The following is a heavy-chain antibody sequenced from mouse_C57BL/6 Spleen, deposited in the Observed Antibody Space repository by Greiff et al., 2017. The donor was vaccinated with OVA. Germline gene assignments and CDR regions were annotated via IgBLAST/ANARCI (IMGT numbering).Heavy chain of an antibody. CDR3: ARESPYYYGSSYPDY. CDR1: GYTFTSYW. V-gene: IGHV1-53*01. J-gene: IGHJ4*01. CDR2: INPSNGGT. Sequence: QVQLQQPGTELVKPGASVKLSCKASGYTFTSYWMPWVKQRPGQGLEWIGNINPSNGGTNYNEKFKSKATLTVDKSSSTAYMQLSSLTSEDSAVYYCARESPYYYGSSYPDYWGQGTSVTVSS. D-gene: IGHD1-1*01.